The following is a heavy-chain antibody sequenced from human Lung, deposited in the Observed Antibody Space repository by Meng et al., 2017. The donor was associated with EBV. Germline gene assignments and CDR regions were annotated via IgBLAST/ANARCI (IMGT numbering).Heavy chain of an antibody. CDR1: EFSLRRYW. J-gene: IGHJ4*02. Sequence: GWSGGALVQQGGSMRLSWAASEFSLRRYWMHWVRQGPGKELVWVSRINEDGAVKTYADSVKGRFTISRDNAKNTLYLQMNSLRAEDTAVYYCSRDLVGSTDSWGQGTLVTVSS. D-gene: IGHD2-8*02. V-gene: IGHV3-74*01. CDR2: INEDGAVK. CDR3: SRDLVGSTDS.